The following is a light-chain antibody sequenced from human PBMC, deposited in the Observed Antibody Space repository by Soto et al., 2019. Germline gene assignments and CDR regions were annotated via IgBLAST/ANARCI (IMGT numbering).Light chain of an antibody. CDR3: SSYAGSSNV. Sequence: QSALTQPPSASGSPGQSVAISCTGTSSDVGGYNYVSWYQQHPGKAPKLMIYEVNKRPSGVADRFSCSKSGNTASLTVSGLQAEDEADYYCSSYAGSSNVFGTRTKVTVL. V-gene: IGLV2-8*01. CDR1: SSDVGGYNY. CDR2: EVN. J-gene: IGLJ1*01.